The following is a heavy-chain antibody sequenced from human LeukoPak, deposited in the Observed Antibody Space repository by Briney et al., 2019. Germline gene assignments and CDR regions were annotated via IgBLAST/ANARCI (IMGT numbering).Heavy chain of an antibody. D-gene: IGHD2-15*01. J-gene: IGHJ5*02. CDR2: IYYSGST. V-gene: IGHV4-59*01. Sequence: SETLSLTCTVSGGSIGSYYWSWFRKPPGKGLEWLGLIYYSGSTNYNPSLKSRVTISVDTSKNQFSLKLSSVTAADTAVYYCARDRICGGGSCYSGNWFDPWGQGTLVTVSS. CDR3: ARDRICGGGSCYSGNWFDP. CDR1: GGSIGSYY.